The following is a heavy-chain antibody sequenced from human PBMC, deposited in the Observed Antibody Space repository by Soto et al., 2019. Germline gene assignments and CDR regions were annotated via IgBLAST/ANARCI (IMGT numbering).Heavy chain of an antibody. CDR3: ARDINQDIVVVPAALKVLRFFDGMDV. D-gene: IGHD2-2*01. CDR1: GFTFSSYG. CDR2: IWYDGSNK. J-gene: IGHJ6*02. V-gene: IGHV3-33*01. Sequence: LRLSCAASGFTFSSYGMHWVRQAPGKGLEWVAVIWYDGSNKYYADSVKGRFTISRDNSKNTLYLQMNSLRAEDTAVYYCARDINQDIVVVPAALKVLRFFDGMDVWGQGTTVTVSS.